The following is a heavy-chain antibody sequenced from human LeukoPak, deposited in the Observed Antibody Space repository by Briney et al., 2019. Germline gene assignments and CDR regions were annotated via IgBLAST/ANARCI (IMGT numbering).Heavy chain of an antibody. V-gene: IGHV1-2*02. D-gene: IGHD5-12*01. CDR1: GYTFTGYY. CDR3: ARDHYSGYDYTLYYYYYGMDV. CDR2: INPNSGGT. Sequence: ASVKVSCKASGYTFTGYYMHWVRQAPGQGREWIGWINPNSGGTNYAQKFQGRVTMTRDTSISTAYMELSRLRSDDTAVYYCARDHYSGYDYTLYYYYYGMDVWGQGTTVTVSS. J-gene: IGHJ6*02.